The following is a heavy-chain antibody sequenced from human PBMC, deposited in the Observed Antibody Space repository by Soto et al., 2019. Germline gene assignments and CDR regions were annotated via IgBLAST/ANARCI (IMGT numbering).Heavy chain of an antibody. CDR1: GFAFSTYA. D-gene: IGHD6-19*01. Sequence: PGGSLRLSCAASGFAFSTYAMHWVRQAPGKGLEWVAVISGDGRDKHHADSVKGRFTISRDNSKNTLYLQMNSLRAEDTAVYYCAKDRTTVADYYFDYWGQGNLVTVSS. J-gene: IGHJ4*02. CDR2: ISGDGRDK. V-gene: IGHV3-30*18. CDR3: AKDRTTVADYYFDY.